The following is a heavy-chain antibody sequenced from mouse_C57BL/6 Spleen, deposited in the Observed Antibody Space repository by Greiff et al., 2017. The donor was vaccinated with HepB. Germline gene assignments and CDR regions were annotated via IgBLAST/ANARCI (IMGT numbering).Heavy chain of an antibody. J-gene: IGHJ1*03. V-gene: IGHV1-22*01. CDR3: ARSVGYYGSSYWYIDG. CDR2: INPNNGGT. Sequence: EVQLQQSGPELVKPGASVKMSCKASGYTFTDYNMHWVKQSHGKSLEWIGYINPNNGGTSYNQKFKGKATLTVKKSYSTAYMELHSLTSEDSAVSYCARSVGYYGSSYWYIDGWGTGTTVTVSS. CDR1: GYTFTDYN. D-gene: IGHD1-1*01.